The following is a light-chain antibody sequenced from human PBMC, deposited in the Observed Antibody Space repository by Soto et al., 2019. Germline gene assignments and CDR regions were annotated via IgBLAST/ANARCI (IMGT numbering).Light chain of an antibody. CDR1: QSVSSSY. Sequence: DIVLTQSPGTLSLSPGERATLSCRASQSVSSSYLAWYQQKPGQAPRLLIYGASSRATGIPDRFSGSGSGTDFTLTISRLEPEDVAVYYCQQYGSSTGWTFGQGTRVEIK. V-gene: IGKV3-20*01. J-gene: IGKJ1*01. CDR2: GAS. CDR3: QQYGSSTGWT.